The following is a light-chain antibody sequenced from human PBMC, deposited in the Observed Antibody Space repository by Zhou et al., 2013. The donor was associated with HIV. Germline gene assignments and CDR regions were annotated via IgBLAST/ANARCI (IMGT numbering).Light chain of an antibody. V-gene: IGKV1-5*03. J-gene: IGKJ2*01. CDR3: QQCNIYPYT. CDR2: KAS. Sequence: DIQMTQSPSILSASVGDTVTITCRASQSIGSSLAWYQQKAGKAPKLLIHKASNLESGVPSRFSGGGSETEFTLTISSLQPNDFATYYCQQCNIYPYTFGQGPSWRSN. CDR1: QSIGSS.